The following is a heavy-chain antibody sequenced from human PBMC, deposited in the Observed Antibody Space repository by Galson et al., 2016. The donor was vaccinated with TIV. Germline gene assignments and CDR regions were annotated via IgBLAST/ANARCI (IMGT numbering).Heavy chain of an antibody. CDR1: GFSFIHYS. D-gene: IGHD5-18*01. J-gene: IGHJ4*02. Sequence: SLRLSCAGFGFSFIHYSVNWDRQAPGKGLEWVASVSSSGRFMYYADSVKGRFTISKDNAKNSLNLQMNSLSVEDTAVYYCAKVKGDGEYSYGAFDFWGQGTQVTVSS. CDR2: VSSSGRFM. V-gene: IGHV3-21*06. CDR3: AKVKGDGEYSYGAFDF.